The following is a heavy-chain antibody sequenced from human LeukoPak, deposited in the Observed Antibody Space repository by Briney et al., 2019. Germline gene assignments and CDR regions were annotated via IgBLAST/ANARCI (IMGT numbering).Heavy chain of an antibody. V-gene: IGHV4-59*08. CDR3: ASLGWSKYIDY. D-gene: IGHD6-19*01. CDR2: IYYSGST. J-gene: IGHJ4*02. CDR1: GGSXSSYY. Sequence: ETLSLTCTVSGGSXSSYYWSWIRQPPGKGLEWIGYIYYSGSTNYNPSLKSRVTISVDTSKNQFSLKLSSVTAADTAVYYCASLGWSKYIDYWGQGTLVTVSS.